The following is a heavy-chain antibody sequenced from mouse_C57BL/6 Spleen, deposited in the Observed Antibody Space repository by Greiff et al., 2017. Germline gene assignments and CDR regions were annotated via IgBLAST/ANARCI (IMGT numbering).Heavy chain of an antibody. CDR2: INPSTGGT. CDR3: ASSTVVAPYDMDY. J-gene: IGHJ4*01. D-gene: IGHD1-1*01. Sequence: VHVKQSGPELVKPGASVKMSCKASGYSFTGYYMNWVKQSPEKSLEWIGEINPSTGGTTYNQKFKAKATLTVDKSSSTAYMQLKSLTSEDSAVYYCASSTVVAPYDMDYWGQGTSVTVSS. CDR1: GYSFTGYY. V-gene: IGHV1-42*01.